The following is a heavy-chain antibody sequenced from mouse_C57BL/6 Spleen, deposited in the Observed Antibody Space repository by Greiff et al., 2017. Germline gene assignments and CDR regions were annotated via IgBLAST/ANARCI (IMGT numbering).Heavy chain of an antibody. V-gene: IGHV1-81*01. J-gene: IGHJ2*01. Sequence: VQLQQSGAELARPGASVKLSCKASGYTFTSYGISWVKQRTGQGLEWIGEIYPRSGNTYYNEKFKGKATLTADKSSSTAYMELRSLTSEDSAVYFCARESYYYGSRGGYFDYWGQGTTLTVSS. CDR3: ARESYYYGSRGGYFDY. CDR1: GYTFTSYG. D-gene: IGHD1-1*01. CDR2: IYPRSGNT.